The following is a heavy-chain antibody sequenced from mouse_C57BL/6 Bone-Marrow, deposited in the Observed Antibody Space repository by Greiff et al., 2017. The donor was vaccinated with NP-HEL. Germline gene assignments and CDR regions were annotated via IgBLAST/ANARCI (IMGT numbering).Heavy chain of an antibody. CDR2: IYPGDGDT. D-gene: IGHD2-5*01. Sequence: VKLQQSGAELVKPGASVKISCKASGYAFSSYWMNWVKQRPGKGLEWIGQIYPGDGDTNYNGKFKGKATLTADKSSSTAYMQLSILTSEDSAVYFCARRDSNYPDVWGTGTTVTVSS. J-gene: IGHJ1*03. V-gene: IGHV1-80*01. CDR1: GYAFSSYW. CDR3: ARRDSNYPDV.